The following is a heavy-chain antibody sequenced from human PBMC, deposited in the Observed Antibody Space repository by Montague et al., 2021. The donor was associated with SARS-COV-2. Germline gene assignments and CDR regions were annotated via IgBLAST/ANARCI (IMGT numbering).Heavy chain of an antibody. D-gene: IGHD4-23*01. CDR3: ARWDPQTLTLIGLRGKSASDY. CDR2: VSESGSI. J-gene: IGHJ4*02. Sequence: SETLSLTRAVYGGSFSGHSWSWVRQPPGKGLEWIGEVSESGSINXNPSLRSRVTISVDTSKSQFSLKLSSVTAADTGVYYCARWDPQTLTLIGLRGKSASDYWGQGTLVTVSS. V-gene: IGHV4-34*01. CDR1: GGSFSGHS.